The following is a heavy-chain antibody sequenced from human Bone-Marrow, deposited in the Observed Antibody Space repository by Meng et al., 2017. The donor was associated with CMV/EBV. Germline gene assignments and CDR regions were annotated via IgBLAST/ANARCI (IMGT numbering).Heavy chain of an antibody. CDR2: INHSGST. Sequence: SETLSLTCAVYGGSFSGYYWSWIRQPPGKGLEWIGEINHSGSTNYNPSLKSRVTISVDTSKNQFSLKLSSVTAADTAVYYCARAKDGDTEAFDIWGQGTMVTVSS. J-gene: IGHJ3*02. CDR1: GGSFSGYY. V-gene: IGHV4-34*01. D-gene: IGHD5-18*01. CDR3: ARAKDGDTEAFDI.